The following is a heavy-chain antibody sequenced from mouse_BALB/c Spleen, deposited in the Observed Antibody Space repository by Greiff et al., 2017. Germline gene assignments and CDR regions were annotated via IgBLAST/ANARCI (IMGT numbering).Heavy chain of an antibody. CDR1: GFTFTDYY. CDR2: IRNKANGYTT. J-gene: IGHJ4*01. D-gene: IGHD1-1*01. Sequence: EVQLMESGGGLVQPGGSLRLSCATSGFTFTDYYMSWVRQPPGKALEWLGFIRNKANGYTTEYSASVKGRFTISRDNSQSILYLQMNTLRAEDSATYYCAKLITTAMDYWGQGTSVTVSS. CDR3: AKLITTAMDY. V-gene: IGHV7-3*02.